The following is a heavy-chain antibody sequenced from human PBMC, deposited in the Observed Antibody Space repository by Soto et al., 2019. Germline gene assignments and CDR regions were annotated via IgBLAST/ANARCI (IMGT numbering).Heavy chain of an antibody. CDR1: GYTFTSYG. Sequence: ASVKVSCKASGYTFTSYGISWVRQAPGQGLEWTGWISAYNGNTNYAQKLQGRVTMTTDTSTSTAYMELRSLRSDDTAVYYCARNYDFWSGYMLNWFDPWGQGTLVTVSS. CDR2: ISAYNGNT. J-gene: IGHJ5*02. CDR3: ARNYDFWSGYMLNWFDP. V-gene: IGHV1-18*01. D-gene: IGHD3-3*01.